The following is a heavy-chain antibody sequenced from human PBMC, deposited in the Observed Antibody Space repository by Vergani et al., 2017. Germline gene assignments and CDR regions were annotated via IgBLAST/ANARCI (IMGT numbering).Heavy chain of an antibody. D-gene: IGHD3-10*01. J-gene: IGHJ6*02. CDR2: IRGSRGST. CDR3: AKAYYYGSGSYSVYYYYGMDV. CDR1: GFTFSSYA. V-gene: IGHV3-23*01. Sequence: EVQLLESGGGLVQPGGSLRLSCAASGFTFSSYAMSWVRQAPGKGLEWVSAIRGSRGSTYYADSVKGLFTISRDNSKNTLYLQMNSLGAEDTAVYYCAKAYYYGSGSYSVYYYYGMDVWGQGTTVTVSS.